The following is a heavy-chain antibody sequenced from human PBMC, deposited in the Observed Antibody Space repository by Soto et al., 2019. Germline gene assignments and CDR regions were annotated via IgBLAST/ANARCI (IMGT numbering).Heavy chain of an antibody. CDR3: ARRRIQLWLHWFDP. CDR1: GGPFSGYY. V-gene: IGHV4-34*01. J-gene: IGHJ5*02. Sequence: SETLSLTCAVYGGPFSGYYWSWIRQPPGKGLEWIGEINHSGSTNYNPSLKSRVTISVDTSKNQFSLKLSSVTAADTAVYYCARRRIQLWLHWFDPWGRGTLVTVSS. D-gene: IGHD5-18*01. CDR2: INHSGST.